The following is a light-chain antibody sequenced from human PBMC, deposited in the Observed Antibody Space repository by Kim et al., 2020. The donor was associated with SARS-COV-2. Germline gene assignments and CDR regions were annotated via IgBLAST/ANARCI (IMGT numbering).Light chain of an antibody. CDR2: GAS. CDR1: QSVSSN. CDR3: QQYKNWPSYT. V-gene: IGKV3-15*01. Sequence: EIVMTQSPATLSVSPGERATLSCRASQSVSSNLAWYQQKPGQAPRLLIYGASTRATGIPARFSGSGSGTEFTLTISSLQSEDFAVYYWQQYKNWPSYTWGRGNKLEI. J-gene: IGKJ2*01.